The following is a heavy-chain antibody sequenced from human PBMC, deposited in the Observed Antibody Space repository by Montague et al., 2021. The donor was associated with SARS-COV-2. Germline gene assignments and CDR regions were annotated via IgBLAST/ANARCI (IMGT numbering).Heavy chain of an antibody. Sequence: SETLSLTCTVSGGSISSFYWSWFRQPPGKGLEWIGYISDGGSTNYNPSLTSRVTMSVDTSKNQFSLKVNSVTAAATAVYYCARHYSATLPAVYWGQGTLVTVSS. CDR3: ARHYSATLPAVY. J-gene: IGHJ4*02. CDR2: ISDGGST. D-gene: IGHD2-15*01. CDR1: GGSISSFY. V-gene: IGHV4-59*08.